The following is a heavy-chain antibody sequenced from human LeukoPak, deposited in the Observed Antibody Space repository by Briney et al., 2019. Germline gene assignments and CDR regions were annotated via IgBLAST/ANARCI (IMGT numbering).Heavy chain of an antibody. CDR3: ATLVRYNWFDP. J-gene: IGHJ5*02. CDR2: IYYSGST. CDR1: GGSISSYY. Sequence: SETLSLTCTVSGGSISSYYWSWIRQPPGKGLEWIGYIYYSGSTNYNPSLKSRVTISVDTSKNQFSLKLSSVTAADTAVYYCATLVRYNWFDPWGQGTLVTASS. V-gene: IGHV4-59*01. D-gene: IGHD6-6*01.